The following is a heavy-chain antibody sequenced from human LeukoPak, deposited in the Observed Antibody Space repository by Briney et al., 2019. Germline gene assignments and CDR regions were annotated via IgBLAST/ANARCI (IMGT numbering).Heavy chain of an antibody. CDR1: GFTFSSYA. CDR3: AREEGGYSGYDSVDY. Sequence: GRSLRLSCAASGFTFSSYAMHWVRQAPGKGLEWVAVTSYDGSNKYYADSVKGRFTISRDNSKNTLYLQMNSLRAEDTAVYYCAREEGGYSGYDSVDYWGQGTLVTVSS. V-gene: IGHV3-30*04. CDR2: TSYDGSNK. J-gene: IGHJ4*02. D-gene: IGHD5-12*01.